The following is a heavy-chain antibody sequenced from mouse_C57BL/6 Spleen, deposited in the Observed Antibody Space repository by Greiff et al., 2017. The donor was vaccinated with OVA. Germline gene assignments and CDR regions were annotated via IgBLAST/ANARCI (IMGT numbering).Heavy chain of an antibody. CDR3: ARDFDYDGGFDY. CDR1: GYSFTSYY. D-gene: IGHD2-4*01. Sequence: VQLQQSGPELVKPGASVKISCKASGYSFTSYYIHWVKQRPGQGLEWIGWIYPGSGNTKYNEKFKGKATLTADTSSSTAYMQLSSLTSEDSAVYYCARDFDYDGGFDYWGQGTTLTVSS. V-gene: IGHV1-66*01. CDR2: IYPGSGNT. J-gene: IGHJ2*01.